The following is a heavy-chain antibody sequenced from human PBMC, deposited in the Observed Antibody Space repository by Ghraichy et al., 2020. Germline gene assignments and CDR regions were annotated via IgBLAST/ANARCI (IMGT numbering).Heavy chain of an antibody. D-gene: IGHD3-16*01. Sequence: ALVKVSCKASGYTFTSYYMHWVRQAPGQGLEWMGIINPSGGSTSYAQKFQGRVTMTRDTSTSTVYMELSSLRSEDTAVYYCARDRYDAPPLPPPHDYYYGMDGWGQGTTVTVSS. J-gene: IGHJ6*02. CDR2: INPSGGST. CDR1: GYTFTSYY. V-gene: IGHV1-46*01. CDR3: ARDRYDAPPLPPPHDYYYGMDG.